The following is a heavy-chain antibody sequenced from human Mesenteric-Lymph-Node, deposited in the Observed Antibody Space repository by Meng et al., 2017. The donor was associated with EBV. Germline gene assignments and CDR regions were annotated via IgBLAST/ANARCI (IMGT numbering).Heavy chain of an antibody. Sequence: LQDSRPRLVEPSATLSLPCPVSGGSVNSGSYYWSWIRPPPGKGLQWIGYIFSSGSTNYNPSFKSRVTISVDMSKNHFSLRLTSVTPADTAVYYCARGYGSGSYRYFDYWGQGTLVTVSS. CDR2: IFSSGST. CDR3: ARGYGSGSYRYFDY. D-gene: IGHD3-10*01. V-gene: IGHV4-61*03. J-gene: IGHJ4*02. CDR1: GGSVNSGSYY.